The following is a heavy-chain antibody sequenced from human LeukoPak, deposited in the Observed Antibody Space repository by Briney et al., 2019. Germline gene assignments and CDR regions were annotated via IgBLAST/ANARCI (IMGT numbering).Heavy chain of an antibody. Sequence: GGSLRLSRAASGFTFSSYAMHWVRQAPGKGLEYVSAISSNGGSTYYANSVKGRFTISRDNSKNTLYLQMGSLRAEDMAVYYCARDGGVYYYYYYMDVWGKGTTVTVSS. D-gene: IGHD2-15*01. CDR1: GFTFSSYA. CDR3: ARDGGVYYYYYYMDV. J-gene: IGHJ6*03. CDR2: ISSNGGST. V-gene: IGHV3-64*01.